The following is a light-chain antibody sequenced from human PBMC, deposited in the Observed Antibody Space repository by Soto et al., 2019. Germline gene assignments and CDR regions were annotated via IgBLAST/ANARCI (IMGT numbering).Light chain of an antibody. V-gene: IGKV3-20*01. J-gene: IGKJ1*01. CDR3: QQYGSSPWT. CDR1: QSVRSSY. Sequence: EIVLTQSPGTLSLSPGERATLSCRASQSVRSSYLAWYQQRPGQAPRLLIYGASSRATGIPDRSSGSGSGTDFTLTISRLEPEDFAVYYCQQYGSSPWTFGQGTKVDIK. CDR2: GAS.